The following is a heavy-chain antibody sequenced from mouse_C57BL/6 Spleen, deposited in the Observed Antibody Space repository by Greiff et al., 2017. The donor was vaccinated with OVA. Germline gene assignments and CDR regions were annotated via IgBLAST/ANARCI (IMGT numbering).Heavy chain of an antibody. D-gene: IGHD4-1*01. CDR1: GYTFTSYW. CDR2: IDPSDSYT. Sequence: LQQPGAELVKPGASVKLSCKASGYTFTSYWMQWVKQRPGQGLEWIGEIDPSDSYTNYNQKFKGKATLTVDTSSSTAYMQLSSLTSEDSAVYYCAKEGLLTGGDYFDYWGQGTTLTVSS. V-gene: IGHV1-50*01. CDR3: AKEGLLTGGDYFDY. J-gene: IGHJ2*01.